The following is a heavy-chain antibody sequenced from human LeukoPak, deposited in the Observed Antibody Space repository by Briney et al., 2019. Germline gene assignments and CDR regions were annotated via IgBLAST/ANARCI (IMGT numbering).Heavy chain of an antibody. CDR3: ARSNTATYRTLTY. Sequence: PSETLSLTCSVSGDSVSSSDYYWGWVRLPPGKGLEWIANIYYNVDTYSNPSLKGRVSLSADSSENPFSLKLSSVTAADTAMYFCARSNTATYRTLTYWGPGTQVTVSA. CDR1: GDSVSSSDYY. J-gene: IGHJ4*02. CDR2: IYYNVDT. V-gene: IGHV4-39*07. D-gene: IGHD4-11*01.